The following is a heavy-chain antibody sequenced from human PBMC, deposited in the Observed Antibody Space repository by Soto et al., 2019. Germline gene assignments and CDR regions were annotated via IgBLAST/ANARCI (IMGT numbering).Heavy chain of an antibody. D-gene: IGHD2-21*02. CDR2: IYPGDSDT. V-gene: IGHV5-51*01. CDR1: GYTFTTYW. CDR3: ATMVVPAIRRYYYGMDV. J-gene: IGHJ6*02. Sequence: PGETLKISCKGSGYTFTTYWIGWVRRMPGKGLEWMGIIYPGDSDTRYSPSFQGQVTISADKSISTAHLQWSSLKASDTAMYYCATMVVPAIRRYYYGMDVWGQGTTVTVSS.